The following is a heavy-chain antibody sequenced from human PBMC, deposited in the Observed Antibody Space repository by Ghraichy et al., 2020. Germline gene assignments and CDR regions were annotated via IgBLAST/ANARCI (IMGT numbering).Heavy chain of an antibody. J-gene: IGHJ4*02. V-gene: IGHV4-39*07. CDR2: IYYSGST. D-gene: IGHD3-9*01. CDR1: GGSISSSSYY. CDR3: ARNLGGGATYYDILTGYYLSPSGERDY. Sequence: SETLSLTCTVSGGSISSSSYYWGWIRQPPGKGLEWIGSIYYSGSTYYNPSLKSRVTISVDTSKNQFSLKLSSVTAADTAVYYCARNLGGGATYYDILTGYYLSPSGERDYWGQGTLVTVSS.